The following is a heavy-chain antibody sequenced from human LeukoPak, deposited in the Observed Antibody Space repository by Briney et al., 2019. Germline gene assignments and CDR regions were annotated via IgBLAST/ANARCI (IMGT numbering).Heavy chain of an antibody. D-gene: IGHD1-26*01. CDR2: ISGSGTST. CDR3: ALRWESDC. J-gene: IGHJ4*02. CDR1: GVTFSTYP. V-gene: IGHV3-23*01. Sequence: GGSLRLSCAASGVTFSTYPMAWVRQGPGKGLEWISSISGSGTSTFYADSVKGRFTISRDNSKSTLYLQMSSLRAEDTAVYYCALRWESDCWGQGTLVTVSS.